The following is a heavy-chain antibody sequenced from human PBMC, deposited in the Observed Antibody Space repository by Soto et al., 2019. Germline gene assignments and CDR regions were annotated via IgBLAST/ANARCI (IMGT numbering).Heavy chain of an antibody. CDR1: GFTVSSNY. J-gene: IGHJ4*02. CDR2: IYSGGST. Sequence: EVQLVESGGGLVQPGGSLRLSCAASGFTVSSNYMSWVRQAPGKGLEWVSVIYSGGSTYYADSVKGRFTISRDNSKNTLYIQMNSLRAEDTAVYYCARDEGERYCSGGSCYTDYWGQGTLVTVSS. D-gene: IGHD2-15*01. V-gene: IGHV3-66*01. CDR3: ARDEGERYCSGGSCYTDY.